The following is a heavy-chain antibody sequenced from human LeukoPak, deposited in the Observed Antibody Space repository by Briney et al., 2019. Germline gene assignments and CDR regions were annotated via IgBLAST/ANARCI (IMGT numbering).Heavy chain of an antibody. J-gene: IGHJ4*02. CDR2: IYPGGSET. D-gene: IGHD5-24*01. V-gene: IGHV5-51*01. CDR1: GYSFTSYW. Sequence: PGESLKISCKGSGYSFTSYWIGWVRQMPGKGLEWMWIIYPGGSETRYDPSFQGQVTISADSSTSTAYLQWSTLRASDTAMYYCARASRDGYNQNFDHWGQGTLVTVSS. CDR3: ARASRDGYNQNFDH.